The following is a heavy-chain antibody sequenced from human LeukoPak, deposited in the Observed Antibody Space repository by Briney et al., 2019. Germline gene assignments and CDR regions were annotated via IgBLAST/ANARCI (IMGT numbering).Heavy chain of an antibody. V-gene: IGHV4-39*07. D-gene: IGHD2-2*01. Sequence: SETLSLTCTVSGGSISGGTYCWGWIRQSPGKGLDWIGSIYYSGTTDYNPSFNSRVTISVDTSKNQFSLMLRSVTAADTALYYCARDSRYCVSTSCYPRQIDYWGQGTLVTVSS. CDR2: IYYSGTT. CDR3: ARDSRYCVSTSCYPRQIDY. CDR1: GGSISGGTYC. J-gene: IGHJ4*02.